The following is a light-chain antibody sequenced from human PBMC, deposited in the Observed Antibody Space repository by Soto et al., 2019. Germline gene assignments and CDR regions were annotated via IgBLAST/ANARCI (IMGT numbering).Light chain of an antibody. CDR2: AAS. J-gene: IGKJ1*01. CDR3: QQYYSYPRT. V-gene: IGKV1-8*01. CDR1: QGISSY. Sequence: AIRMTQSPSSVSASTGDRVTITCRASQGISSYLAWYQQKPGKAPKLLIYAASTLQSGVPSRFSGSGSGTDFTLTISCLQSEDFATYYCQQYYSYPRTFGQGTKVDI.